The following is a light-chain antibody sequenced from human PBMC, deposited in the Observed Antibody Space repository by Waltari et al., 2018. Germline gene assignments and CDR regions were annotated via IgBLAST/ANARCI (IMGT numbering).Light chain of an antibody. CDR3: QAWDSSTAV. CDR1: RLDDKN. J-gene: IGLJ3*02. V-gene: IGLV3-1*01. Sequence: SYELTQPPSLSVSRGQSATITCSGDRLDDKNVCWYQQKPGQSPVLVMYQDRKRPPGIPGRFSGSNSGNTATLTSSAAQGMDEADYYCQAWDSSTAVFGGGTKLTVL. CDR2: QDR.